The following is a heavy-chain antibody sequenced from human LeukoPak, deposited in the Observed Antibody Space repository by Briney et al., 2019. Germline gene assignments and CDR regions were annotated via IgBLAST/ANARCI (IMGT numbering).Heavy chain of an antibody. V-gene: IGHV1-69*05. CDR3: ARDSLGYDFWSGYERFGYYYYYMDV. CDR2: IIPIFGTA. CDR1: GGTFSSYA. J-gene: IGHJ6*03. Sequence: SVKVSCKASGGTFSSYAISWVRQAPGQGLEWMGGIIPIFGTANYAQKFQGRVTITTDESTSTAYMELSSLRSEDTAVYYCARDSLGYDFWSGYERFGYYYYYMDVWGKGTTVTVSS. D-gene: IGHD3-3*01.